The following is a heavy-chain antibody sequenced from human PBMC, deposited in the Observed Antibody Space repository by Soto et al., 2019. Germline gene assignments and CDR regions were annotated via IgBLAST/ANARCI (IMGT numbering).Heavy chain of an antibody. CDR3: AKLGRFGELPFFDY. V-gene: IGHV4-39*01. Sequence: QLQLQQSGPGLVKPSETLSLTCTVSGGSITNGNYHWGWIRQPPGKGLEWIGSIYYSGNTYYNPSLKSRVTLSVDTSKSQFSLRLSSVTAADTAVYYCAKLGRFGELPFFDYWGQGTLVTVSS. CDR2: IYYSGNT. CDR1: GGSITNGNYH. D-gene: IGHD3-10*01. J-gene: IGHJ4*02.